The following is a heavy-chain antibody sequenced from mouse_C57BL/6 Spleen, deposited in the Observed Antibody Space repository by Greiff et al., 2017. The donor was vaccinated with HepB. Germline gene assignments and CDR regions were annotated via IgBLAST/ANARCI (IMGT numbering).Heavy chain of an antibody. J-gene: IGHJ2*01. CDR3: ARSAQATFDY. CDR1: GYAFSSYW. Sequence: QVQLQQSGAELVKPGASVKISCKASGYAFSSYWMNWVKQRPGKGLEWIGQIYPGDGDTSYNGKFKGKATLTADKSSSTAYMKLSSLTSEDSAVYFCARSAQATFDYWGQGTTLTVSS. D-gene: IGHD3-2*02. V-gene: IGHV1-80*01. CDR2: IYPGDGDT.